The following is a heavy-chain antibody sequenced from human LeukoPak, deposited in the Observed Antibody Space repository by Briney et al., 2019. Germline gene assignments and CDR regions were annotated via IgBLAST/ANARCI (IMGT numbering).Heavy chain of an antibody. CDR2: INPNSGGT. V-gene: IGHV1-2*02. D-gene: IGHD3-16*01. CDR1: GDSFTGYY. J-gene: IGHJ4*02. Sequence: HRASVKVSCKASGDSFTGYYLHWVRQAPGQGLEWMGWINPNSGGTNYAQKFQGRVTMTRDTSIRTAYMELSRLTSDDTAVYYCARQGTPTMIMFDYWGQGTLVTVSS. CDR3: ARQGTPTMIMFDY.